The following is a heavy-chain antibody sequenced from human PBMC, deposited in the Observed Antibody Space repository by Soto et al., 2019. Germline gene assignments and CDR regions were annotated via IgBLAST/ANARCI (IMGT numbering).Heavy chain of an antibody. J-gene: IGHJ5*01. CDR1: GGSVRAPDW. CDR3: ARVRPGCSANNCYSDP. CDR2: VHISGHS. V-gene: IGHV4-4*02. Sequence: KPSETLSLTCTLSGGSVRAPDWWNWVRQSPDRGREWIAEVHISGHSNYNPSLRSRVSVSIDSSKNQFYLNLNSVTAADTAIYYCARVRPGCSANNCYSDPWGQGTQVTVSS. D-gene: IGHD2-15*01.